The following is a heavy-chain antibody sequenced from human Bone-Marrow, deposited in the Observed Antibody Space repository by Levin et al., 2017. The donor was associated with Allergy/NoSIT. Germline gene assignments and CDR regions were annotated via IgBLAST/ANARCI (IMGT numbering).Heavy chain of an antibody. Sequence: GGSLRLSCAASGFTFSSYWMHWVRQVPGKGLVWVSRINSDGSSTSYADSVKGRFTISRDNAKNTLYLQMNSLRAEDTAVYYCARGIRSLIDSSSSYYFDYWGQGTLVTVSS. CDR1: GFTFSSYW. V-gene: IGHV3-74*01. D-gene: IGHD6-6*01. CDR2: INSDGSST. CDR3: ARGIRSLIDSSSSYYFDY. J-gene: IGHJ4*02.